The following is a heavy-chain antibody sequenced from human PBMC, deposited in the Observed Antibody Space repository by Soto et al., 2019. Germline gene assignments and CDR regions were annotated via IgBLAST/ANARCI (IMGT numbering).Heavy chain of an antibody. CDR3: ARGRYGDY. V-gene: IGHV1-18*01. CDR2: ISAHNGNT. Sequence: QVHLVQSGAEVKKPGASVKVSCKASGYTFTSYGITWVRQAPGQGREWMGWISAHNGNTDYAQKLQGRVIVTRDTSPSTAYMELRGLISDYTAVYYCARGRYGDYWGQGALVTVSS. J-gene: IGHJ4*02. CDR1: GYTFTSYG. D-gene: IGHD1-1*01.